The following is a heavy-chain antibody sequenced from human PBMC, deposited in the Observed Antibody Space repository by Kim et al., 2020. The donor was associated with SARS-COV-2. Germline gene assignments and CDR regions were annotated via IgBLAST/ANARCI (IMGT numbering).Heavy chain of an antibody. D-gene: IGHD3-22*01. V-gene: IGHV3-23*01. J-gene: IGHJ4*02. Sequence: EPLKSLCTITRDNSKNTLYQQMNRLRAEDTAVYYCAKDPQGSHYYDSMDYWGQGTLVTVSS. CDR3: AKDPQGSHYYDSMDY.